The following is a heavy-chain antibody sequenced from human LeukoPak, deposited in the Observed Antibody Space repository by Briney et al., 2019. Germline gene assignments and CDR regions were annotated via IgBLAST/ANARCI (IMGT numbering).Heavy chain of an antibody. CDR1: GGSISSSSYY. V-gene: IGHV4-39*07. D-gene: IGHD2-15*01. Sequence: PSETLSLTCTVSGGSISSSSYYWGWIRQPPGKGLEWIGSIYYSGSTYYNPSLKSRVTISVDTSKNQFSLKLSSVTAADTAVYYCARSRILYYYYMDVWGKGTTVTVSS. CDR3: ARSRILYYYYMDV. CDR2: IYYSGST. J-gene: IGHJ6*03.